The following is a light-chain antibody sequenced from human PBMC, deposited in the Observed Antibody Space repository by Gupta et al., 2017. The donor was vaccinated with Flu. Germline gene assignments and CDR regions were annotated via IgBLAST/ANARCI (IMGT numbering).Light chain of an antibody. J-gene: IGKJ1*01. CDR1: QSITSY. V-gene: IGKV1-39*01. Sequence: GDRVSISCRASQSITSYLNWYQQRPGKAPTLLIYATSNLQSGVPSRFSGSGSGTDFTLTISSLQPEDFATYYCKQSDSTPRTFGEGTKVEIK. CDR3: KQSDSTPRT. CDR2: ATS.